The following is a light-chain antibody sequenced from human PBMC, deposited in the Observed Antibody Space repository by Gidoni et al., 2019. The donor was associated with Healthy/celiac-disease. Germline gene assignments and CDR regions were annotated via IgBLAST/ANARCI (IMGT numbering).Light chain of an antibody. Sequence: DIQLTQSPSFLSASVGDRVTITCRASQGISSYLAWYQQKPGKAPKLLLYAASTWQSGVPSRFSGSGSGTEFTLTISSLQPEDFATYYCQQLNSYPQGFTFGPGTKVDIK. CDR2: AAS. V-gene: IGKV1-9*01. CDR3: QQLNSYPQGFT. CDR1: QGISSY. J-gene: IGKJ3*01.